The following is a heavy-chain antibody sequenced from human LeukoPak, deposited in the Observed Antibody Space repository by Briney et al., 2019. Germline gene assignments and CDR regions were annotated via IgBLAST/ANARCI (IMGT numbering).Heavy chain of an antibody. Sequence: SETLSLTCTVSGGSISSYYWSWIRQPPGKGLEWIGYIYYSGSTNYNPPLKSRVTISIDTSKKQFSLKLSSVTAADTAVYYCARTYYFGSGSYHFDYWGQGTLVTVSS. D-gene: IGHD3-10*01. CDR1: GGSISSYY. CDR2: IYYSGST. J-gene: IGHJ4*02. V-gene: IGHV4-59*01. CDR3: ARTYYFGSGSYHFDY.